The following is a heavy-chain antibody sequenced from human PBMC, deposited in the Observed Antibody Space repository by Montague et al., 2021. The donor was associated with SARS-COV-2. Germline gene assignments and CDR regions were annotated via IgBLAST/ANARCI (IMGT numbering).Heavy chain of an antibody. D-gene: IGHD3-22*01. Sequence: SETLSLTCTVSGGSISSYYWSWIRQPPGKGLEWIGCIYYSGSTNYNPSLKSRVTISVDTSKNQFSLKLSSVTAADTAVYYCAREVRYYYDSSSPGALDIWGQGTMVTVSS. V-gene: IGHV4-59*01. CDR1: GGSISSYY. CDR2: IYYSGST. CDR3: AREVRYYYDSSSPGALDI. J-gene: IGHJ3*02.